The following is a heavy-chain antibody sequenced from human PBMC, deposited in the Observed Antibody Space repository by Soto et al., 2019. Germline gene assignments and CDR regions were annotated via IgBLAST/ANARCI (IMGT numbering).Heavy chain of an antibody. J-gene: IGHJ4*02. V-gene: IGHV4-31*01. CDR1: GGSLSSGGYY. D-gene: IGHD3-10*01. CDR3: ARGSLPPRDMVRGVISYFDY. CDR2: LYYSGST. Sequence: QVQLQESGPGLVKPSQTLSLTCTVSGGSLSSGGYYWSWIRQHPGKGLEWIGYLYYSGSTYYNPSLKSQVTISVDTSKNPFSLELSSVTAADTAVYYCARGSLPPRDMVRGVISYFDYWGQGTLVTVSS.